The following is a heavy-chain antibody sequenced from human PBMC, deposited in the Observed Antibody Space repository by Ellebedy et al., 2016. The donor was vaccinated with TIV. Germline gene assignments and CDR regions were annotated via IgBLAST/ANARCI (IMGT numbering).Heavy chain of an antibody. V-gene: IGHV4-34*01. CDR1: GGSFSGYY. D-gene: IGHD3-16*02. Sequence: MPSETLSLTCAVYGGSFSGYYWSWIRQPPGKGLEWIGEVNESGNTNYNPSLKSRVTVSIDTSKSQLSLKLSPVTAADTAVYYCARSIYDYVWGRYRYRSNFDYWGQGTQVTVSS. J-gene: IGHJ4*02. CDR2: VNESGNT. CDR3: ARSIYDYVWGRYRYRSNFDY.